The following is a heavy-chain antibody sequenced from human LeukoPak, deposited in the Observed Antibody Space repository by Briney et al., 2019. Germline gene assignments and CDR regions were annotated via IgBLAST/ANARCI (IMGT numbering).Heavy chain of an antibody. J-gene: IGHJ4*02. CDR2: MSPNGGDT. V-gene: IGHV1-8*01. Sequence: ASVKASCKASGYTFASSDINWVRQTAGQGLEWIGWMSPNGGDTGYAQNFQGRVTMTRDTSISTAYMELSSLTSEDTAVYYCSKGPPNWGFDYWGQGTLVTVSS. CDR1: GYTFASSD. D-gene: IGHD7-27*01. CDR3: SKGPPNWGFDY.